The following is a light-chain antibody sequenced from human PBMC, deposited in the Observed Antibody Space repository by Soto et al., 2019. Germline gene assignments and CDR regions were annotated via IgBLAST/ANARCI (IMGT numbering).Light chain of an antibody. CDR2: DVS. CDR3: SSYTSSTTVV. Sequence: QSVLTQPASVSGSPGQSITISCTGTSSDVGGYNYVSWYQQHPGKAPKLMICDVSNRPSGVSKRFSGSKSGNTASLTISGLQAEDEADYYCSSYTSSTTVVFGGGTKLTVL. V-gene: IGLV2-14*01. J-gene: IGLJ2*01. CDR1: SSDVGGYNY.